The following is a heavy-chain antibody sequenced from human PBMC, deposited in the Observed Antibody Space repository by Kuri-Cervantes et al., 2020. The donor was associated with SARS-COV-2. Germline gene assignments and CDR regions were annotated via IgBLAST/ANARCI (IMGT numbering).Heavy chain of an antibody. CDR2: IKQDGSEE. D-gene: IGHD5-12*01. V-gene: IGHV3-7*01. J-gene: IGHJ4*02. CDR1: GFTFSSYW. Sequence: GESLKISCAASGFTFSSYWMSWVRQAPGKGLEWVANIKQDGSEEYYVDSVKGRFTISRDNAKNSLYLQMNSLRAEDTAVYYCAREPQGYSGYDYFDYWGQGTLVTVSS. CDR3: AREPQGYSGYDYFDY.